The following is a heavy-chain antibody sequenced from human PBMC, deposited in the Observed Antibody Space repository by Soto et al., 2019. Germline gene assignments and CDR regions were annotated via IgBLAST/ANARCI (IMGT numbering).Heavy chain of an antibody. CDR2: IYYSGST. V-gene: IGHV4-30-4*01. D-gene: IGHD1-26*01. Sequence: SETLSLTCTVSVGSISSGDYYWSWIRQPPGKGLEWIGYIYYSGSTYYNPSLKSRVTISVDTSKNQFSLKLSSVTAADTAVYYCARVGGIVGATTHDYWGQGTLVTVS. CDR3: ARVGGIVGATTHDY. CDR1: VGSISSGDYY. J-gene: IGHJ4*02.